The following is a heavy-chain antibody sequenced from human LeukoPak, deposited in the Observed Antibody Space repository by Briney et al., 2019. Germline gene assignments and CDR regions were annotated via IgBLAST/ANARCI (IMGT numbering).Heavy chain of an antibody. J-gene: IGHJ4*02. Sequence: ASVKVSCKASGYTLTTYDITWVRQAAGQGLEWMGWMNPSSGDTGFPQKFQGRVTLTRNTSINTAYMELSSLTPEDTAMYYCARARTMRGPETPPYYFDYWGRGTLVTVSS. CDR1: GYTLTTYD. D-gene: IGHD2-15*01. CDR3: ARARTMRGPETPPYYFDY. CDR2: MNPSSGDT. V-gene: IGHV1-8*03.